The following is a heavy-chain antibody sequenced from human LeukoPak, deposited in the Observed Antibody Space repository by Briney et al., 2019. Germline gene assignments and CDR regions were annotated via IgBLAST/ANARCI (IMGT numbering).Heavy chain of an antibody. Sequence: SETLSLTCTISGDSIRDYYWSWIRQPAGKGLEWIGRVYTSGSNNYNPSLKSRVAMSVDTSNNHFSLKLSSVTAADTAVYYCARSDGSGFDYWGQGTLVTVSS. V-gene: IGHV4-4*07. J-gene: IGHJ4*02. CDR1: GDSIRDYY. D-gene: IGHD3-10*01. CDR3: ARSDGSGFDY. CDR2: VYTSGSN.